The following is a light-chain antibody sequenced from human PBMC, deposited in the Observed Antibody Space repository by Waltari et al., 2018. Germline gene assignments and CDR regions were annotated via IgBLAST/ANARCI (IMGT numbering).Light chain of an antibody. CDR1: CHDVGGYRR. CDR3: CSYATGSSYV. J-gene: IGLJ1*01. V-gene: IGLV2-23*02. CDR2: DVD. Sequence: QSALTQPASVSGSTGQSITASCTGTCHDVGGYRRVACYQQLPGKAPKRILFDVDLRPSGVFDRFSGSKSGNTASLTISGLRAEDEGDYYCCSYATGSSYVFGPGTKVTVL.